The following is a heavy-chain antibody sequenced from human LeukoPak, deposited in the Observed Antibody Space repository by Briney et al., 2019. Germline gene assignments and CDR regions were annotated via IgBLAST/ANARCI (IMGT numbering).Heavy chain of an antibody. J-gene: IGHJ6*03. CDR2: VNPRNRGT. Sequence: ASVKVSCKASGHPFTGYYIHWVRQAPGHGLEWMGWVNPRNRGTHSAQKFQGRVSMTGDTSITTAYMELSSLTSDDTAVYYCATGAQYGLRGVAYFYYMHVWGTGTTVTVSS. D-gene: IGHD3-10*01. CDR3: ATGAQYGLRGVAYFYYMHV. V-gene: IGHV1-2*02. CDR1: GHPFTGYY.